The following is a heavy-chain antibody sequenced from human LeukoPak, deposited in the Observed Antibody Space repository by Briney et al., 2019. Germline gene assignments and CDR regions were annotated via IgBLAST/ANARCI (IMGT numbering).Heavy chain of an antibody. CDR2: IYYSGST. CDR3: ARVVVVAATPYPRSYFDY. V-gene: IGHV4-59*01. D-gene: IGHD2-15*01. J-gene: IGHJ4*02. CDR1: GGSISSYY. Sequence: SETLSLTCTVSGGSISSYYWSWIRQPPGKGLEWIGYIYYSGSTNYNPSLKSRVTISVDTSKNQFSLKLSSVTAADTAVYYCARVVVVAATPYPRSYFDYWGQGTLVTVSS.